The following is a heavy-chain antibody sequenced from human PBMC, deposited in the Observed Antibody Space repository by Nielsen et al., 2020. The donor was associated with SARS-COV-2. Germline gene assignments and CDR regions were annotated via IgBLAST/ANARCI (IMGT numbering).Heavy chain of an antibody. J-gene: IGHJ6*02. CDR2: ISYDGSNK. CDR3: AKDFSRLYLAYYYGMDV. D-gene: IGHD3-3*01. Sequence: GESLKISCAASGFTFSSYGMHWVRQAPGKGLEWVAVISYDGSNKYYADSVKGRFTISRDNSKNTLYLQMNSLRAEDTAVYYCAKDFSRLYLAYYYGMDVWGQGTTVTVSS. V-gene: IGHV3-30*18. CDR1: GFTFSSYG.